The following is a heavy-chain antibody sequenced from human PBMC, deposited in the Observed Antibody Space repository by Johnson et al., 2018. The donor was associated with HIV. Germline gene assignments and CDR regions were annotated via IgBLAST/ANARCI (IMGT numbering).Heavy chain of an antibody. CDR3: TTGRLSAYSSSWDDAFDI. CDR2: IKCKTDGGTT. Sequence: EVQLVESGGGLVKPGGSLRLSCGASGFTFSNAWMSWVRQAPGKGLEWVGRIKCKTDGGTTDYAAHVRCSFTIYNHDSKNKLYLQMNSLKTEDTAVYYCTTGRLSAYSSSWDDAFDIWGQGTMVTVSS. D-gene: IGHD6-13*01. V-gene: IGHV3-15*01. CDR1: GFTFSNAW. J-gene: IGHJ3*02.